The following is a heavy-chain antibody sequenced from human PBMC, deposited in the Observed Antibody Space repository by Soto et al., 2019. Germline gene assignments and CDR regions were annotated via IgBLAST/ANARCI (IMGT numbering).Heavy chain of an antibody. CDR2: INHSGST. J-gene: IGHJ3*02. V-gene: IGHV4-34*01. D-gene: IGHD3-16*02. CDR3: ARDSTYRGAFDI. CDR1: GGSFSGYY. Sequence: SETLSLTCAVYGGSFSGYYWSWIRQPPGKGLEWIGEINHSGSTNYNPSLKSRVTISVDTSKNHFSLKLSSVSAADTAVYYCARDSTYRGAFDIWGQGTMVTVSS.